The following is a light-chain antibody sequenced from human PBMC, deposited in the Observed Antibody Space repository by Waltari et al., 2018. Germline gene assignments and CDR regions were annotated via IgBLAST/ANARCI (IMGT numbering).Light chain of an antibody. V-gene: IGKV1-5*02. CDR3: QQYHSSPPT. CDR2: DAS. CDR1: QCITNW. Sequence: DIQMTQSPSTLSASVGDRVTIICRPSQCITNWLAWYQQKPGKAPKFLISDASSLASGVPSRFSGSGSGTEFTLTITSLQPDDFATYYCQQYHSSPPTFGQGTKVEIK. J-gene: IGKJ1*01.